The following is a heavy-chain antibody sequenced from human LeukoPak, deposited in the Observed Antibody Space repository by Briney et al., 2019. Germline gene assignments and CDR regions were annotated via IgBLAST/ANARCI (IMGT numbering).Heavy chain of an antibody. J-gene: IGHJ4*02. CDR2: ISAYNGNT. CDR1: GYTFTSYS. D-gene: IGHD3-10*01. V-gene: IGHV1-18*01. Sequence: ASVKVSCKASGYTFTSYSISWVRQAPGQGLEWMGWISAYNGNTNYAQKLQGRVTMTTDTSTSTAYMELRSLRSDDTAVYYCARDPDSMVRGVNVYFDYWGQGTLVTVSS. CDR3: ARDPDSMVRGVNVYFDY.